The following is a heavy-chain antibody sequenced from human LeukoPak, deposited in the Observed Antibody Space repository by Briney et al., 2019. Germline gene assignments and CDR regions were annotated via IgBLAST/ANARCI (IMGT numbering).Heavy chain of an antibody. J-gene: IGHJ3*02. CDR3: ARAGVGSIAFDI. CDR2: INHSGST. D-gene: IGHD3-3*01. CDR1: GGSFSGYY. Sequence: PSETLSLTCAVYGGSFSGYYWSWIRQPPGKGLEWIGEINHSGSTNYNPSLKSRVTISVDTSKNHFSLKLSSVTAADTAVYYCARAGVGSIAFDIWGQGTMVTVSS. V-gene: IGHV4-34*01.